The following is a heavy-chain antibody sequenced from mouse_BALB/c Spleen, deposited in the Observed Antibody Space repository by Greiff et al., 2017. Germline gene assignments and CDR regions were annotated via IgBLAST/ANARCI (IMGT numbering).Heavy chain of an antibody. D-gene: IGHD1-1*01. CDR1: GFTFTDYY. J-gene: IGHJ4*01. CDR3: ARDPSYYGSSYYAMDY. V-gene: IGHV7-3*02. Sequence: EVQLVESGGGLVQPGGSLRLSCATSGFTFTDYYMSWVRQPPGKALEWLGFIRNKANGYTTEYSASVKGRFTISRDNSQSILYLQMNTLRAEDSATYYCARDPSYYGSSYYAMDYWGQGTSVTVSS. CDR2: IRNKANGYTT.